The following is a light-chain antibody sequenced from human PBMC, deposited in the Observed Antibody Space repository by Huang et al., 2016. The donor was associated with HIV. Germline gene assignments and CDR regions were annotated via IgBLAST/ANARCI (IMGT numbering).Light chain of an antibody. J-gene: IGKJ3*01. CDR2: AAS. CDR1: QGIGRY. Sequence: IQLTQSPSSLSASVGDRVTITCRASQGIGRYLVWYQQKPGKAPKLLIYAASTLQRGLPSRFSGSGSGTDFTLTIGSLQPEDFATYYCQQLKTYPITFGPGTQVDIK. V-gene: IGKV1-9*01. CDR3: QQLKTYPIT.